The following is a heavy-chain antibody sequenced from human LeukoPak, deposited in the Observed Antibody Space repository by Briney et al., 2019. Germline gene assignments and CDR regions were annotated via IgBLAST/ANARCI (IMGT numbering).Heavy chain of an antibody. Sequence: GSSVKVSCNASGGTSNSHAISWVRQAPGQGLEWMGRIIPNLGTTNRAQNFQDRVTLTADKSTNTAYMELTSLTSDDTAVYYCATTNDGGGYQWGDFFDFWGQGTLVTVSS. CDR3: ATTNDGGGYQWGDFFDF. D-gene: IGHD3-22*01. CDR1: GGTSNSHA. J-gene: IGHJ4*02. V-gene: IGHV1-69*04. CDR2: IIPNLGTT.